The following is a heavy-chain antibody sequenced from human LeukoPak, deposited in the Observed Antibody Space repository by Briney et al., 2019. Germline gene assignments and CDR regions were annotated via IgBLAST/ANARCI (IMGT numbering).Heavy chain of an antibody. Sequence: PGGSLRLSCAASGFTFDDYAMHWVRQAPGKGLEWVSGISWNSGSIAYADSVKGRFTISRDNAKNSLYLQMNSLRAEDTALYYCAKDSLFLSDRYNAVFDYWGQGTLVTVSS. D-gene: IGHD1-1*01. J-gene: IGHJ4*02. CDR1: GFTFDDYA. V-gene: IGHV3-9*01. CDR2: ISWNSGSI. CDR3: AKDSLFLSDRYNAVFDY.